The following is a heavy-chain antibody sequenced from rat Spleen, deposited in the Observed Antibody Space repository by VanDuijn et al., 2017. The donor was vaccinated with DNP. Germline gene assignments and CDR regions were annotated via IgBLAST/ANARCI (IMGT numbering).Heavy chain of an antibody. CDR2: ISTSGGRT. J-gene: IGHJ3*01. CDR3: ARHEGYGSYGKWFAY. Sequence: EVQLVESGGGLVQPGRSLKLSCAASGFTFSNYDMAWVGQAPTKGLEWVASISTSGGRTYYRGSVKGRFTVSRDKAKSTLYLQMDSLRSEDTATYYCARHEGYGSYGKWFAYWGQGTLVTVSS. CDR1: GFTFSNYD. D-gene: IGHD1-3*01. V-gene: IGHV5-25*01.